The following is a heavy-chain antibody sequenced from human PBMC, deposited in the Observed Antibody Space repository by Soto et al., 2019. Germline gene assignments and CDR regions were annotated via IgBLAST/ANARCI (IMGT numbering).Heavy chain of an antibody. CDR3: ARVLQQWLGDAFDI. CDR1: GFTFSSYW. Sequence: GGSLRLSCAASGFTFSSYWMSWVRQAPGKGLEWVANIKQDGSEKYYVDSVKGRFTISRDNAKNSLYLQMNSLRAEDTAVYYCARVLQQWLGDAFDIWGQGTMVTVSS. V-gene: IGHV3-7*01. D-gene: IGHD6-19*01. CDR2: IKQDGSEK. J-gene: IGHJ3*02.